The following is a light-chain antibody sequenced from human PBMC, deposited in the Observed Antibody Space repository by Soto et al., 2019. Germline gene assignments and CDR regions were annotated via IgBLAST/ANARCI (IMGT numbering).Light chain of an antibody. CDR3: ASWADSLNGPV. J-gene: IGLJ1*01. CDR1: SSDIGSNY. CDR2: SND. V-gene: IGLV1-47*02. Sequence: QSVRTPPRSASGSLAQRVAFFCSGSSSDIGSNYVYWYQQDPGTAPNLLIYSNDQRPSGVPDRYSASKSGTSASLAISGLRSEDESDDYCASWADSLNGPVFGTGTKVTAL.